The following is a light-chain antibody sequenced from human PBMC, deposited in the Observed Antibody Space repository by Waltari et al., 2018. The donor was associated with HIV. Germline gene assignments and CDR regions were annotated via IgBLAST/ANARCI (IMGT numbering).Light chain of an antibody. V-gene: IGLV2-8*01. Sequence: SALTQPPSASGSPGQSVTISCTGTNSDVGGYSHLSRFQQHPGKAPKLMIYEVSRRTSGVTNRCSGSKSGTTASLTVSGVQAEDEADYFCCAYAGTNHFYVFGTGTKVTVL. CDR1: NSDVGGYSH. J-gene: IGLJ1*01. CDR3: CAYAGTNHFYV. CDR2: EVS.